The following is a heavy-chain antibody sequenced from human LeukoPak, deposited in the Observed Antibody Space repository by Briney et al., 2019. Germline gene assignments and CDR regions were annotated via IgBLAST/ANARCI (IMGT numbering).Heavy chain of an antibody. V-gene: IGHV4-34*01. D-gene: IGHD4-17*01. CDR2: INHSGST. Sequence: SETLSLTCAVYGGSFSGYYWSWIRQPPGKGLEWIGEINHSGSTNYNPSLKSRVTISVDTSKNQFSLKLNSVTAADTAVYYCARGRYGDYGLDYWGQGTLVTVSS. J-gene: IGHJ4*02. CDR1: GGSFSGYY. CDR3: ARGRYGDYGLDY.